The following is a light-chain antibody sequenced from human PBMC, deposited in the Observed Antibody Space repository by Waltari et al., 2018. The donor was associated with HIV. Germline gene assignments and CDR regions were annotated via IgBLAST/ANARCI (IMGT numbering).Light chain of an antibody. Sequence: NFMLTQPHSVSESPGKTVTISCTRISGRVASNYVQWFQQRPGSSPTTILYEHYQTPSGVPDRFSGIIDKSSNSASLTISGVKTEDEADYYCQSFDTDNHWVFGGGTRLTVL. V-gene: IGLV6-57*01. CDR3: QSFDTDNHWV. CDR2: EHY. CDR1: SGRVASNY. J-gene: IGLJ3*02.